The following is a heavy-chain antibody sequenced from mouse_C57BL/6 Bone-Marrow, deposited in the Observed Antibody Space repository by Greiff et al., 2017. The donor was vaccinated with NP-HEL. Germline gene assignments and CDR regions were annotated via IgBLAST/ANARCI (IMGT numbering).Heavy chain of an antibody. CDR1: GYSITSGYY. D-gene: IGHD2-1*01. V-gene: IGHV3-6*01. CDR2: ISYDGSN. J-gene: IGHJ2*01. CDR3: ARRGVYYGNFFDY. Sequence: EVKLVESGPGLVKPSQSLSLTCSVTGYSITSGYYWNWIRQFPGNKLEWMGYISYDGSNNYNPSLKNRISITRDTSKNQFFLKLNSVTTEDTATYYCARRGVYYGNFFDYWGQGTTLTVSS.